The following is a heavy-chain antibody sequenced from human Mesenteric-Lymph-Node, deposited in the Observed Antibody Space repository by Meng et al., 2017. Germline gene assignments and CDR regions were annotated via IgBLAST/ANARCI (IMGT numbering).Heavy chain of an antibody. CDR3: ARGSGSYAGWFDP. J-gene: IGHJ5*02. CDR2: ISGNGNII. D-gene: IGHD1-26*01. CDR1: GFTFSDYY. V-gene: IGHV3-11*04. Sequence: QVQLVESGGGVVQPGTSRRLSCTASGFTFSDYYMSWVRQAPGKGLEWVSYISGNGNIIYYADSVKGRFSISRDTGKNSLNLQMNGLRVDDTAVYFCARGSGSYAGWFDPWGQGTLVTVSS.